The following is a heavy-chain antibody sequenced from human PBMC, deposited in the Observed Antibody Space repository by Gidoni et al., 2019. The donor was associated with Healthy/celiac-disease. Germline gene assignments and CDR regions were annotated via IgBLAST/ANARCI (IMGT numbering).Heavy chain of an antibody. CDR1: GFPLSSYA. CDR3: ARDEGEVGATNAFDI. CDR2: ISYDGSNK. J-gene: IGHJ3*02. V-gene: IGHV3-30-3*01. Sequence: QVELVESGGGVVQPGGSRRPSCAASGFPLSSYAMPWVRQDPGKGLEWVAVISYDGSNKYYADSVKGRFTISRDNSKNTLYLQMNSLRAEDTAVYYCARDEGEVGATNAFDIWGQGTMVTVSS. D-gene: IGHD1-26*01.